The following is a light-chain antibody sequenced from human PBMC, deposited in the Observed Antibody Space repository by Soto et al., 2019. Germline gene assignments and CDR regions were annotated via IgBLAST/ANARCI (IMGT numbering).Light chain of an antibody. V-gene: IGLV2-8*01. CDR1: YSDVGAYNF. J-gene: IGLJ2*01. Sequence: QSALTQPPSASGSPGQAVTIYCTGTYSDVGAYNFVSWYQQHPGKAPKLTIYDVTKRPSGVPDRFSGSKSGNTASLTVSGLQAEDEADYYCSSYAGFNKVLFGGGTKLTVL. CDR3: SSYAGFNKVL. CDR2: DVT.